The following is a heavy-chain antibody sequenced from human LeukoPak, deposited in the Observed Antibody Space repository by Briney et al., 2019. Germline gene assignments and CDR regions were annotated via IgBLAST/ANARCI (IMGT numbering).Heavy chain of an antibody. CDR3: AAGTAADF. V-gene: IGHV3-48*03. J-gene: IGHJ4*02. Sequence: GGSLRLSCAASGFTFSSYEMNWIRKAPGKGLEWISYISSSSSYTDYADSVKGRFTISRDNAKSALYLQMHSLRLEDTAVYYCAAGTAADFWGQGTLVTVSS. CDR2: ISSSSSYT. CDR1: GFTFSSYE. D-gene: IGHD6-13*01.